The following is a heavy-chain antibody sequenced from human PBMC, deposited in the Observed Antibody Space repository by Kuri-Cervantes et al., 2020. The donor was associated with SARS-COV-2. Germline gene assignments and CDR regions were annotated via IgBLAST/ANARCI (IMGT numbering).Heavy chain of an antibody. CDR2: INAGNGDT. Sequence: ASVKVSCKSSGLTFVNYAMHWVRQAPGQRLEWMGWINAGNGDTEISQKFQGRVTITRDIFADTAYMDLSSLRSEDTAVYYCAMYFYGSGNYHDTLDKWGQGTLVTVSS. CDR1: GLTFVNYA. V-gene: IGHV1-3*01. CDR3: AMYFYGSGNYHDTLDK. J-gene: IGHJ4*02. D-gene: IGHD3-10*01.